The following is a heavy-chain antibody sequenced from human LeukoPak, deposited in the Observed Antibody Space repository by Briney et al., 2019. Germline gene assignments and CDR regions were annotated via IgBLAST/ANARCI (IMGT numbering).Heavy chain of an antibody. Sequence: ASVKVSCKASGFTVIGHYLHWVRQAPGQGLQWMGWINRNSGDTKYAQNFQGRVTLTRDTSISTSYMELSSLRSDDTAVYYCATPWTRTLPDCPLLHWGQGALVTVSS. V-gene: IGHV1-2*02. CDR1: GFTVIGHY. CDR2: INRNSGDT. J-gene: IGHJ4*02. CDR3: ATPWTRTLPDCPLLH. D-gene: IGHD2-21*02.